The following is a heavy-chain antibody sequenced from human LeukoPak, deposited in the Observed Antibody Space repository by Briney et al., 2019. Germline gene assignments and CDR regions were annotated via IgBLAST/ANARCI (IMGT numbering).Heavy chain of an antibody. CDR3: ARDVDDFWSGSSTDYYYYYMDV. D-gene: IGHD3-3*01. V-gene: IGHV1-46*01. Sequence: ASVKVSCKASGYTCTSYYMHWVRQAPGQGLEWMGIINPSGGSTSYAQKFQGRVTMTRDTSTSTVYMELSSLRSEDTAVYYCARDVDDFWSGSSTDYYYYYMDVWGKGTTVTVFS. CDR1: GYTCTSYY. J-gene: IGHJ6*03. CDR2: INPSGGST.